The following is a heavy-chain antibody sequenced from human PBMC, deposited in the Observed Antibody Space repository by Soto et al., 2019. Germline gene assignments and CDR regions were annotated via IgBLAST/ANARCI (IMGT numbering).Heavy chain of an antibody. CDR2: VNPDSVGT. D-gene: IGHD2-21*01. CDR3: ASVHPPLWSRHLEWPLDF. V-gene: IGHV1-2*02. J-gene: IGHJ4*01. Sequence: GASVKVSCKASGYSFTGFYIHWVRQAPGQGLGWRGWVNPDSVGTKFPQKFQGSVSMTRDTSISTAYMDLTSLTSHDSAVYFCASVHPPLWSRHLEWPLDFWGQGTLVNVSS. CDR1: GYSFTGFY.